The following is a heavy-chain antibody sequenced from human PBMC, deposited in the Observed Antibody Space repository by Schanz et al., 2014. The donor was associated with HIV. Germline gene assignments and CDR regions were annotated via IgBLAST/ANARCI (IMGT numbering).Heavy chain of an antibody. D-gene: IGHD3-10*01. V-gene: IGHV3-33*01. Sequence: QVQLVESGGGVVQPGTSLRLSCAASGFSFSIFGMHWVRQAPGKGLEWVAIIGYDGNNKYYADSVKGRFTVSRDNAKNSLYLQMNSPRAEDTAVYYCARGSGPYYYYYGMDVWGQGTTVTVSS. CDR3: ARGSGPYYYYYGMDV. J-gene: IGHJ6*02. CDR1: GFSFSIFG. CDR2: IGYDGNNK.